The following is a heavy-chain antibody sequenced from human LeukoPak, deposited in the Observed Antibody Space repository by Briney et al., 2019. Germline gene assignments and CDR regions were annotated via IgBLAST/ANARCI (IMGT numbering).Heavy chain of an antibody. V-gene: IGHV3-53*01. CDR3: ASARGSNYGSLGA. CDR2: IYSGGST. Sequence: GGSLRLSCAASGFTLSSNYMSWVRQAPGKGLEWVSVIYSGGSTFYTDSVKRRFSISRYNSKHPLYLQMNSLRAEDPAVYYCASARGSNYGSLGAWGRGTLVTVSS. CDR1: GFTLSSNY. J-gene: IGHJ5*02. D-gene: IGHD5-18*01.